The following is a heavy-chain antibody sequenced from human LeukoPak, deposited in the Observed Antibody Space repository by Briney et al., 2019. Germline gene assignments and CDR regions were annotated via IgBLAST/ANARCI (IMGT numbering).Heavy chain of an antibody. J-gene: IGHJ3*02. CDR2: ISSSGSTI. V-gene: IGHV3-48*03. Sequence: PGGSLRLSCAASGFTFSSYEMNWVRQAPGKGLEWVSYISSSGSTIYYAGSVKGRFTISRDNAKNSLYLQMNSLRAEDTDVYYCARFKASGSYFFAFDIWGQGTMVTVSS. CDR3: ARFKASGSYFFAFDI. D-gene: IGHD1-26*01. CDR1: GFTFSSYE.